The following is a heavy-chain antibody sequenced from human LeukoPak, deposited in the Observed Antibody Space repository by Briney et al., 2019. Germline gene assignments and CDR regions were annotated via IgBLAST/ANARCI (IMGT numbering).Heavy chain of an antibody. CDR1: GYSINNYW. CDR3: ARQEYCSGGSCYTWFDP. D-gene: IGHD2-15*01. Sequence: GESLKISCKGSGYSINNYWIGWVRQMPGKGLEWMGIIYPADSDIRYSPSFQGQVTISADKSISTAYLQWSSLKASDAAMYYCARQEYCSGGSCYTWFDPWGQGTLVTVSS. CDR2: IYPADSDI. V-gene: IGHV5-51*01. J-gene: IGHJ5*02.